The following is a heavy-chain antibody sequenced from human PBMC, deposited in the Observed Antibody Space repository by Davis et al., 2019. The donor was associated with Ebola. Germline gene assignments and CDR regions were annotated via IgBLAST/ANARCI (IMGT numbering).Heavy chain of an antibody. Sequence: GGSLRLSCAASGFAFSTSSMNWVRQAPGKGLEWLSYISRSSSTIYYADSVKGRFTISRDNAKNSLYLQMNSLRAEDTAVYYCARGRRDFWSAYYVYYAMDVWGQGTTVTVSS. J-gene: IGHJ6*02. CDR3: ARGRRDFWSAYYVYYAMDV. V-gene: IGHV3-48*01. CDR1: GFAFSTSS. CDR2: ISRSSSTI. D-gene: IGHD3-3*01.